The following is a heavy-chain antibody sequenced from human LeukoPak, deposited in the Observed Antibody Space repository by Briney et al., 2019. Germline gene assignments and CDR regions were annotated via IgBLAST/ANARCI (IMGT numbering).Heavy chain of an antibody. CDR3: ARDFGGV. J-gene: IGHJ6*02. CDR2: IYSGGST. CDR1: GFIFSNYW. D-gene: IGHD2-15*01. V-gene: IGHV3-66*01. Sequence: GGSLRLSCAGSGFIFSNYWMSWVRQAPGKGLEWVSVIYSGGSTCYADSVKGRFTISRDNSKNTLYLQMNSLRAEDTAVYYCARDFGGVWGQGTTVTVSS.